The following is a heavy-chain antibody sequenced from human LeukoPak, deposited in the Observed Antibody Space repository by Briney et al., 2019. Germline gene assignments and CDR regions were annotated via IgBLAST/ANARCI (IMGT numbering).Heavy chain of an antibody. D-gene: IGHD2-15*01. CDR2: ITSNGDNT. V-gene: IGHV3-64*01. CDR1: GFTFSTYA. J-gene: IGHJ4*02. CDR3: ARDRSGSVDY. Sequence: GGSLRLFCAASGFTFSTYAMHWVRQAPGKGLEYVSSITSNGDNTFYANSVKGRFTISRDNSKNTLYLQMGSLRAEDMAVYYCARDRSGSVDYWGQGTLVTVSS.